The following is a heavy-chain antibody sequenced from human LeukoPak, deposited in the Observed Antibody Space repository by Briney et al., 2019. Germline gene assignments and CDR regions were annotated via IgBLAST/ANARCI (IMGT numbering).Heavy chain of an antibody. J-gene: IGHJ4*02. CDR3: ARESTVAGTARYLDY. CDR2: FYTSGST. D-gene: IGHD6-13*01. CDR1: GGSISSYY. V-gene: IGHV4-4*07. Sequence: ASETLSLTCTVSGGSISSYYWSWIRQPAGKGLEWIGRFYTSGSTNYSPSLKSRVTMSVDTSKNEFSLKLNSVTAADTAVYYCARESTVAGTARYLDYWGQGTLVTVSS.